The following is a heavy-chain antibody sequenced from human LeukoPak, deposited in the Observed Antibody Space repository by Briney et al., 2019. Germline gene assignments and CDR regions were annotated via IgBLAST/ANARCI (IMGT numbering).Heavy chain of an antibody. CDR2: IIPIFGTA. Sequence: EASVKVSCKASGGTFSSHAISWVRQAPGQGLEWMGGIIPIFGTANYAQKFQGRVTITTDESTRTAYMELSSLRSEDTAVYYCARSKGAYYDSSGYSRVFDYWGQGTLVTVSS. CDR1: GGTFSSHA. V-gene: IGHV1-69*05. D-gene: IGHD3-22*01. CDR3: ARSKGAYYDSSGYSRVFDY. J-gene: IGHJ4*02.